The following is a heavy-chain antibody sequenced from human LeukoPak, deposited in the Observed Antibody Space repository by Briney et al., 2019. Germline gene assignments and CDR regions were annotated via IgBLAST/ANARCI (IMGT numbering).Heavy chain of an antibody. V-gene: IGHV3-7*01. Sequence: PGGPLRLSCAGSGFTFSDYWMTWVRHPPGKGLEWVATVKHDGTEIYYVDSVKGRFTISRDNAKNSLFLQMNSLRAEDTAVYYCARGGFRPVYWGQGTLVTVSS. J-gene: IGHJ4*02. D-gene: IGHD2-21*01. CDR3: ARGGFRPVY. CDR2: VKHDGTEI. CDR1: GFTFSDYW.